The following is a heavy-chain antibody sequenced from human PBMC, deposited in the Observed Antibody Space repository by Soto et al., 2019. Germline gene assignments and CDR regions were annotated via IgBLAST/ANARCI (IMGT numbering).Heavy chain of an antibody. Sequence: GGSLRLSCAASGFTFSSYAMSWVRQAPGKGLEWVSAISGSGGSTYYADSVKGRFTISRDNSKNRLYLQMNSLRAEDTAVYYCANHGGNRGYCSGGSCYYFDYWGQGTLVTVSS. CDR2: ISGSGGST. CDR1: GFTFSSYA. CDR3: ANHGGNRGYCSGGSCYYFDY. D-gene: IGHD2-15*01. V-gene: IGHV3-23*01. J-gene: IGHJ4*02.